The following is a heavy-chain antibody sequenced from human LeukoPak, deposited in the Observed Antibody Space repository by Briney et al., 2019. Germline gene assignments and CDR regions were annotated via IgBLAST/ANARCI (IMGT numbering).Heavy chain of an antibody. Sequence: GGSLRLSCAASGFTFNSFAMYWVRRAPGKGLEWVANIKQDGSEKYYVDSVKGRFTISRDNAKNSLYLQMNSLRVEDTAVYYCARDPSRISMIVAAPPWGQGTMVTVSS. CDR2: IKQDGSEK. CDR1: GFTFNSFA. D-gene: IGHD3-22*01. V-gene: IGHV3-7*01. CDR3: ARDPSRISMIVAAPP. J-gene: IGHJ3*01.